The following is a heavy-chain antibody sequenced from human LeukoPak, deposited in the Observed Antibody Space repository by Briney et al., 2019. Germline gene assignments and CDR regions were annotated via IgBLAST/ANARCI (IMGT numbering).Heavy chain of an antibody. CDR3: ARRRSSTRNRVFDY. D-gene: IGHD2-2*01. Sequence: SETLSLTCAVYGGSFGGYYWSWIRQPPGKGLEWIGEINHSGSTNYNPSLKSRVTISVDTSKNQFSLKLSSVTAADTAVYYCARRRSSTRNRVFDYWGQGTLVTVSS. CDR1: GGSFGGYY. J-gene: IGHJ4*02. V-gene: IGHV4-34*01. CDR2: INHSGST.